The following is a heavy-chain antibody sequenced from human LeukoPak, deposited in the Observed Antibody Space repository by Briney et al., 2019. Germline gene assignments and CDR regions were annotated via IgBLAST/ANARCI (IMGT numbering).Heavy chain of an antibody. J-gene: IGHJ3*02. V-gene: IGHV3-21*01. CDR3: ASTSRATTPHDAFDI. CDR1: GFTFSSYS. Sequence: GGSLRLSCVASGFTFSSYSMNWVRQAPGKGLEWVSSISSSSSYIYYADSVKGRFTISRDNAKNSLYLQMNSLRAEDTAVYYCASTSRATTPHDAFDIWGQGTMVTVSS. CDR2: ISSSSSYI. D-gene: IGHD1-26*01.